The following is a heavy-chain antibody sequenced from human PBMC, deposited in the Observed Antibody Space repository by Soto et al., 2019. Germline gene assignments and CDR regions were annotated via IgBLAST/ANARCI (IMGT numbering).Heavy chain of an antibody. J-gene: IGHJ4*02. D-gene: IGHD3-16*02. CDR3: AKDYRYDGGYYFDY. CDR1: GFTFSTYG. CDR2: ISYDGSNK. Sequence: RRLSCAASGFTFSTYGMHWVRQAPGKGLEWVAVISYDGSNKYYADSVKGRFTISRDNSKNTLYLQMNSLRAEDTAVYYCAKDYRYDGGYYFDYWGQGTLVTVSS. V-gene: IGHV3-30*18.